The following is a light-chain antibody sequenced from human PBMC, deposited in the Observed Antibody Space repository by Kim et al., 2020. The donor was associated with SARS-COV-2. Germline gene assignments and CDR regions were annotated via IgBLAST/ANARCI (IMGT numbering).Light chain of an antibody. Sequence: AIQLTQSPSSLSASVGDRVTITCRASQGISSALAWYQQKPGKAPKLLIYDASSLESGVPSRFSGSGSGTDFTLTISSLQPEDFATYYCQQFNSYVTFGQGTRLRLN. CDR2: DAS. V-gene: IGKV1-13*02. J-gene: IGKJ5*01. CDR3: QQFNSYVT. CDR1: QGISSA.